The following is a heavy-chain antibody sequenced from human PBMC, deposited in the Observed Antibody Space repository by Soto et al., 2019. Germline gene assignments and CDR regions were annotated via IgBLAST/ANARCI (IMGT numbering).Heavy chain of an antibody. V-gene: IGHV1-3*01. D-gene: IGHD6-13*01. CDR3: ARGYPRIAAAGPKSRFDP. Sequence: ASVKVSCKASGYTFTSYAMHWVRQAPGQRLEWMGWINAGNGNTKYSQKIQGRVTITRDTSASTAYMELSSLRSEDTAVYYCARGYPRIAAAGPKSRFDPWGQGTLVTVSS. CDR2: INAGNGNT. CDR1: GYTFTSYA. J-gene: IGHJ5*02.